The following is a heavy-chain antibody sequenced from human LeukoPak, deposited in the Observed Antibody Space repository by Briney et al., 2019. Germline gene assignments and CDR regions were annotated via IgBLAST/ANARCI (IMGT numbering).Heavy chain of an antibody. CDR2: IRYDGSDK. J-gene: IGHJ4*02. CDR3: AQGYWRSTSCPLGY. Sequence: GGSLRLSCAASGFTSSSYGMHWVRQAPGKGLEWVGFIRYDGSDKYYADSVKGRFTISRDNPKNTLYLQVNSLRAEDTAVYYCAQGYWRSTSCPLGYWGQGTLVTVSS. CDR1: GFTSSSYG. V-gene: IGHV3-30*02. D-gene: IGHD2-2*01.